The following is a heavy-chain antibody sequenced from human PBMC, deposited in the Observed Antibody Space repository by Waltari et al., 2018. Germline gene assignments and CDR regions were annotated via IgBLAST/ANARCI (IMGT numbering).Heavy chain of an antibody. CDR3: ARDPCTGTGCFGTFDI. Sequence: EVQLVESGGGLVQPGESLRLSCAASGFTFSTFWMTWVRQAPGKGLEWVATLGKDGRGVERVATREIDGSVKYYVDSVKGRFTIARDSAKNSLYLQMNSLRAEDTAMYYCARDPCTGTGCFGTFDIWGQGTLVTVSS. CDR1: GFTFSTFW. D-gene: IGHD2-2*01. CDR2: LGKDGRGVERVATREIDGSVK. V-gene: IGHV3-7*01. J-gene: IGHJ3*02.